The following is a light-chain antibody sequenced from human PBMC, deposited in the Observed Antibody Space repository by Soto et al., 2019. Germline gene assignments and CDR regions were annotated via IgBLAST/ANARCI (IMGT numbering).Light chain of an antibody. J-gene: IGKJ2*01. CDR2: DAS. V-gene: IGKV1-5*01. CDR1: QSISSW. CDR3: QQYNSYS. Sequence: DIQMTQSPSTLSASVGDRVTITCRASQSISSWLAWYQQKPGKAPKLPIYDASSLESGVPSRFSGSGSGTEFTLTISSLQPDEFATYYCQQYNSYSFGQGTKLEIK.